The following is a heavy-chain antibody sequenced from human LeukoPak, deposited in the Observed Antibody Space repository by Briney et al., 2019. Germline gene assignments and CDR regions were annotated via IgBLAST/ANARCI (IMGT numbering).Heavy chain of an antibody. CDR3: ARGAYWFDP. CDR1: GFTFSTYA. Sequence: GGSLRLSCAASGFTFSTYAMSWVRQAPGKGLEWVSTISGGGGSTYYADSVKGRFTISRDNSKNTLYLQMNSLRAEDTAVYYSARGAYWFDPWGQGTLVTVSS. V-gene: IGHV3-23*01. J-gene: IGHJ5*02. CDR2: ISGGGGST.